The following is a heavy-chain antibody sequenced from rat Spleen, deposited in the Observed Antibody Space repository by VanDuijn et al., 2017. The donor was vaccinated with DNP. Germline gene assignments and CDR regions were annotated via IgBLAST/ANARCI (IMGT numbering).Heavy chain of an antibody. J-gene: IGHJ2*01. CDR3: ARPDY. CDR1: GFTFSDYN. Sequence: EVQVVESGGGLVQPGRSLKLSCAGSGFTFSDYNMAWVRQAPREGLEWVATISYDGSSAHYRDSVKGRFTISRDNANSTLYLEMDGLRSEDTATYYCARPDYWGQGVMVTVSS. CDR2: ISYDGSSA. V-gene: IGHV5-7*01.